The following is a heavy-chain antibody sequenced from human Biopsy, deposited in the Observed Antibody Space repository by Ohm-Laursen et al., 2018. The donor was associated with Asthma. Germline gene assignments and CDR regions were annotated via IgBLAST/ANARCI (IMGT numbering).Heavy chain of an antibody. CDR2: IYSGGTS. Sequence: WIRQAPGKGLEWVSVIYSGGTSHTADSVRGRFTISRDYSKNTLYLQMHSLRAEDTAVYYCARGDSSNWSHYYFDYWGQGTLVTVSS. J-gene: IGHJ4*02. V-gene: IGHV3-53*01. CDR3: ARGDSSNWSHYYFDY. D-gene: IGHD3-22*01.